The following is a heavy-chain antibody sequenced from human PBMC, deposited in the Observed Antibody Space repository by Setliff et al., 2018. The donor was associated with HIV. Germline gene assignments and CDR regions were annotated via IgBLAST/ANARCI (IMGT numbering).Heavy chain of an antibody. CDR2: ISYDGSKK. V-gene: IGHV3-30*04. Sequence: GGSLRLSCAASGFTFSRYGMHWVRQAPGKGLEWVAFISYDGSKKYDADFVKGRFTISRDNSKNTLYLQMNSLRTDDTAVYFCARDFSTYHSIDSWGQGTLVTVSS. J-gene: IGHJ4*02. CDR1: GFTFSRYG. D-gene: IGHD1-26*01. CDR3: ARDFSTYHSIDS.